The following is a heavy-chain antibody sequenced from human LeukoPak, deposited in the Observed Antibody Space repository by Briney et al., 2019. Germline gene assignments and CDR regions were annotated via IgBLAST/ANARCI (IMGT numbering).Heavy chain of an antibody. CDR1: GFTFSNYA. D-gene: IGHD2-2*01. CDR3: ASRPAPSLGPLDY. J-gene: IGHJ4*02. Sequence: PGWSLRLSCAASGFTFSNYAMAWVRQIPGKGLEWVSIFSGSGGSTYYADAVKGRFTVSRDNSKSTLYLHMNNLRVDDTAIYYCASRPAPSLGPLDYWGQGTLVTVSS. V-gene: IGHV3-23*01. CDR2: FSGSGGST.